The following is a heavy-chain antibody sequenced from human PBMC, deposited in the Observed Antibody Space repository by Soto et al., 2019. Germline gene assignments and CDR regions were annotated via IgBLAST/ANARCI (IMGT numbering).Heavy chain of an antibody. D-gene: IGHD6-13*01. V-gene: IGHV4-59*01. J-gene: IGHJ4*02. CDR3: AREGVPYSSTYYFDY. CDR2: IYYSGST. Sequence: SETLSLTCTVSGGSISSYYWSWIRQPPGKGLEWIGYIYYSGSTNYNPSLKSRVTISVDTSKNRFSLKLSSVTAADTAVYYCAREGVPYSSTYYFDYWGQGTLVTVSS. CDR1: GGSISSYY.